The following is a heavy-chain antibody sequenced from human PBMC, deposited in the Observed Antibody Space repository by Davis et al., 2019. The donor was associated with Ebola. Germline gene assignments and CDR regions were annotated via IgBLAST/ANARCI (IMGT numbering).Heavy chain of an antibody. J-gene: IGHJ4*02. Sequence: ASVKVSCKASGYTFTGNYMHWVRQAPGQGLEWMGWINPNSGGTKYAQTLQGRVTMTRDTSISTAYMELSSLRSDDTALYYCARGSPVTVTGFYYFEYWGQGTLVTVSS. CDR2: INPNSGGT. V-gene: IGHV1-2*02. CDR3: ARGSPVTVTGFYYFEY. CDR1: GYTFTGNY. D-gene: IGHD4-17*01.